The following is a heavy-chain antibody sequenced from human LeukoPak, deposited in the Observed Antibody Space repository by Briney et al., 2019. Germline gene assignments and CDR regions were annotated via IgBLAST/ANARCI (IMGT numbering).Heavy chain of an antibody. Sequence: PGRSLRLSCAASGFTFSSYGMPWVRQAPGKGLEWVAVISYDGSNKYYADSVKGRFTISRDNAKNSLYLQMNSLRAEDTAVYYCARDFRGLYYYDSSGYYSWGQGTLVTVSS. CDR3: ARDFRGLYYYDSSGYYS. J-gene: IGHJ4*02. CDR1: GFTFSSYG. D-gene: IGHD3-22*01. CDR2: ISYDGSNK. V-gene: IGHV3-30*03.